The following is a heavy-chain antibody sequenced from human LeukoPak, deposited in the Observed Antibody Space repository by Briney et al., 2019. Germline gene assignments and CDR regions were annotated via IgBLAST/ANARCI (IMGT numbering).Heavy chain of an antibody. CDR2: IYYDDRT. V-gene: IGHV3-53*05. CDR3: AKFGGGDWSSYYYYYYMDV. CDR1: GFTVSDNS. D-gene: IGHD2-21*02. Sequence: GGSLRLSCTVSGFTVSDNSMSWVRQAPGKGLGWVSFIYYDDRTHYSDSVKGRFTISRDNSKNTQYLQMNSLRAEDTAVYYCAKFGGGDWSSYYYYYYMDVWGKGTTVTISS. J-gene: IGHJ6*03.